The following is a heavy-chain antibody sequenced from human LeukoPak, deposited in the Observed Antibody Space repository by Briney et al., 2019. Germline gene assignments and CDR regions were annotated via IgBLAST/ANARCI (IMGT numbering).Heavy chain of an antibody. J-gene: IGHJ4*02. D-gene: IGHD3/OR15-3a*01. CDR3: ARRGEWTAWNFDY. CDR2: INYSGTT. Sequence: PSETLSLTCAVNGEAFSGYYWSWIRQSPEQGLVWIGEINYSGTTISNPSLESRVAMSMDLTRKRFSLELTSVTAADTAVYYCARRGEWTAWNFDYWAQGSLVTVSS. CDR1: GEAFSGYY. V-gene: IGHV4-34*01.